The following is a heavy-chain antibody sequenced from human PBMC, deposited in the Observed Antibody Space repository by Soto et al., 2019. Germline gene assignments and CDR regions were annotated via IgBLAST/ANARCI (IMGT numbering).Heavy chain of an antibody. V-gene: IGHV4-59*01. CDR1: GGSIRDYY. Sequence: QVQLQESGPGLVKVSETLSLTCAVSGGSIRDYYWSWIRQAPGKVLEWVADIEYSGRTNYNPSLKCRLTISVDTSDSRCSLKLRSVTAAVTAGYYWAREIRSVGVAGWFDPWGQGTQVTVSS. CDR3: AREIRSVGVAGWFDP. D-gene: IGHD1-26*01. CDR2: IEYSGRT. J-gene: IGHJ5*02.